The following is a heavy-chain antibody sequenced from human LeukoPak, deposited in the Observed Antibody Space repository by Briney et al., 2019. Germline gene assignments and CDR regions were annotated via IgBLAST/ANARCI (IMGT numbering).Heavy chain of an antibody. D-gene: IGHD6-13*01. CDR3: VKEDSSSWYGNWFDP. CDR2: ISSNGGST. V-gene: IGHV3-64D*06. CDR1: GFTFSSYA. J-gene: IGHJ5*02. Sequence: PGGSLRLSCSASGFTFSSYAMHWVRQAPGKGLEYVSAISSNGGSTYYADSVKGRFTISRDNSKNTLYLRMSSLRAEDTAVYYCVKEDSSSWYGNWFDPWGPGTLVTVSS.